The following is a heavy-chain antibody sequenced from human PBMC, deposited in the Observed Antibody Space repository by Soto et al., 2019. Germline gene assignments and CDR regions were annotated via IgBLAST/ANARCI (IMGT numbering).Heavy chain of an antibody. CDR3: ARGYCTTTICDPWFDP. CDR2: IYPGDSDT. J-gene: IGHJ5*02. CDR1: GYAFTSYW. V-gene: IGHV5-51*01. D-gene: IGHD2-2*01. Sequence: EVQLVQSGAEVKKPGESLKISCTGFGYAFTSYWIAWVRQMPGKGLEWMGIIYPGDSDTRYSPSFQGQVTISVDKSISTAYLQWSTLKASDTAMYYCARGYCTTTICDPWFDPWGQGTLVTVSS.